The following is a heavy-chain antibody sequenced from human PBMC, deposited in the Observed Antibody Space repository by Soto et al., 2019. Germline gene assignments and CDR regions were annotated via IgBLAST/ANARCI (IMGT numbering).Heavy chain of an antibody. Sequence: EVQLLESGGGLVQPGGSLRLSCAASGFTFSSYAMSWVRQAPGKGLEWVSGIRGSGGSTYYADSVKGRFTISRDNSKNKLYLQMNSLRAEDTAVYYCAKRYCSGGSCYHFDYWGQGTLVTVSS. CDR2: IRGSGGST. CDR1: GFTFSSYA. J-gene: IGHJ4*02. CDR3: AKRYCSGGSCYHFDY. V-gene: IGHV3-23*01. D-gene: IGHD2-15*01.